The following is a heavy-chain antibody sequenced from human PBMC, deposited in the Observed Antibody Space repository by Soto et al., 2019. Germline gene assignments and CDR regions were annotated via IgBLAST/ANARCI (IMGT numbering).Heavy chain of an antibody. V-gene: IGHV1-18*04. CDR3: ARVNEPAEAVAGFDY. J-gene: IGHJ4*02. CDR1: GYTFTSYG. D-gene: IGHD6-19*01. Sequence: QVQLVQSGAEVKKPGASVKVSCKASGYTFTSYGISWVRQAPGQGLEWMGWISAYNGNTNYAQKLQGRVTMTTDTSTSTAYMELRSLRSDDTTVYYCARVNEPAEAVAGFDYWGQGTLVTVSS. CDR2: ISAYNGNT.